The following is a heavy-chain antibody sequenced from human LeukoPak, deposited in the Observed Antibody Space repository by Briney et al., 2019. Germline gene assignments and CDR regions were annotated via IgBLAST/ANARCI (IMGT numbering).Heavy chain of an antibody. Sequence: ASVKVSCKASGGTFSSYAISWVRQAPGQGLEWMGGIIPIFGTANYAQKFQGRVTITADESTSTAYMELSSLRSEDTAVYYCARTVATIGWFDPWGREPWSPSPQ. CDR1: GGTFSSYA. CDR2: IIPIFGTA. CDR3: ARTVATIGWFDP. D-gene: IGHD5-12*01. V-gene: IGHV1-69*13. J-gene: IGHJ5*02.